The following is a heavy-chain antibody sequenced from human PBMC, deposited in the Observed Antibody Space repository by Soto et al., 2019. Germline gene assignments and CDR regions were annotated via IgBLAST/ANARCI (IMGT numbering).Heavy chain of an antibody. CDR1: GGSFSGYY. V-gene: IGHV4-34*01. Sequence: SETLSLTCAVYGGSFSGYYWNWIRQSPGKGLEWIGKVNHNGRNNYNPSLKSRVTISMDMSKNQFSLKLTSVTAADTAVYYCARGGSSDWQVAFDFWGQGTMVTVSS. D-gene: IGHD6-19*01. J-gene: IGHJ3*01. CDR2: VNHNGRN. CDR3: ARGGSSDWQVAFDF.